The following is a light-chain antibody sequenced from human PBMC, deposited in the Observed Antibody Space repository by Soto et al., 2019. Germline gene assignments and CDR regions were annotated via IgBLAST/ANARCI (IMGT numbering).Light chain of an antibody. V-gene: IGKV3-20*01. J-gene: IGKJ1*01. CDR2: DTS. CDR3: QQYGTSPPWT. CDR1: QSVSNNY. Sequence: EIEWTQSPGTVSLSLRPMWTLWRMPLQSVSNNYLAWYQQKPGQAPRLLIYDTSNRATGIPARFSGSGSGTDFTLTISSLEPEDFAVYYCQQYGTSPPWTFGQGTKVDIK.